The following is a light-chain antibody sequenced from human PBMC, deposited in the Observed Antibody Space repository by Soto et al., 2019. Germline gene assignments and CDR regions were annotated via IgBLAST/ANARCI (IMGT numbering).Light chain of an antibody. J-gene: IGLJ2*01. CDR1: SSNIGAGYN. CDR3: QSYDSSLSEGV. CDR2: GNI. V-gene: IGLV1-40*01. Sequence: QSVLTQPPSLSGAPGQRVTISCTGSSSNIGAGYNVHWYQQLPGTAPKLLIYGNINRPSGVPDRFSGSRSGTSASLAITWLQAEDEADYYCQSYDSSLSEGVFGGGTKVTVL.